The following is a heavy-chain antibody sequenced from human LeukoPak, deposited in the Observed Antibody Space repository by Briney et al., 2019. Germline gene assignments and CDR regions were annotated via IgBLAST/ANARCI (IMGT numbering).Heavy chain of an antibody. CDR3: ARDSLVFHGMDV. D-gene: IGHD3-16*01. CDR2: IYSGGST. Sequence: PGGSLRLSCAASGFTVSSNYMSWVRQTPRKGLEWVSVIYSGGSTYYADSVKGRFTISRDNSKNTLYLQMNSLRAEDTAVYYCARDSLVFHGMDVWGQGTTVTVS. CDR1: GFTVSSNY. V-gene: IGHV3-53*01. J-gene: IGHJ6*02.